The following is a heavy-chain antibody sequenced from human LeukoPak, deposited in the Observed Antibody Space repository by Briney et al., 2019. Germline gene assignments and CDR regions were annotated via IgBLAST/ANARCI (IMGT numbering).Heavy chain of an antibody. CDR3: ARGPGGWSPAAAYYFDY. J-gene: IGHJ4*02. D-gene: IGHD6-19*01. V-gene: IGHV4-4*02. CDR2: IYHSGST. CDR1: GGSISSSNW. Sequence: SGTLSLTCAVSGGSISSSNWWSWVRQPPGKGLEWIGEIYHSGSTNYNPSLKSRVTISVDKSKNQFSLKLSSVTAADTAVYYCARGPGGWSPAAAYYFDYWGQGTLVTVSS.